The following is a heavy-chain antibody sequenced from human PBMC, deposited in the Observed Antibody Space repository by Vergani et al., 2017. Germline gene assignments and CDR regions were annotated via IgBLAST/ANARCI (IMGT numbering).Heavy chain of an antibody. D-gene: IGHD2-2*02. V-gene: IGHV4-4*03. Sequence: QVQLQESGPGLVKPPGTLSLTCAVSGDSISSNHCWTWVRQPPGKGLELIGKICHTEDTKYSPSLKSRVTVSVDEPRNLFSLMLNSVTAADTAVYYCATNGYRRWGYYFDYWGQGILVTVSS. J-gene: IGHJ4*02. CDR3: ATNGYRRWGYYFDY. CDR2: ICHTEDT. CDR1: GDSISSNHC.